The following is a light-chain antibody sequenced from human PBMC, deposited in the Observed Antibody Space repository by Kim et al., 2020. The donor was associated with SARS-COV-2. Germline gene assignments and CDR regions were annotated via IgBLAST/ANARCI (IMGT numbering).Light chain of an antibody. CDR1: SSDIGSYNV. Sequence: QSALTQPASVSGSPGQSITISCSGTSSDIGSYNVVSWYQQHPGKAPKLIIYEVTKRPSGISNRFSGSKSGNTASLTISGLQAEDEADYYCFSYAGSSILIFGGGTKVTV. J-gene: IGLJ2*01. CDR3: FSYAGSSILI. V-gene: IGLV2-23*02. CDR2: EVT.